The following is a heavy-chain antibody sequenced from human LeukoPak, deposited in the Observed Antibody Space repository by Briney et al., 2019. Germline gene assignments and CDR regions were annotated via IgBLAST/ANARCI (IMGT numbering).Heavy chain of an antibody. CDR2: IKQDGSEK. D-gene: IGHD5-18*01. CDR3: ARDKGGFSYGYDY. CDR1: GFTVSSNY. V-gene: IGHV3-7*01. Sequence: GGSLRLSCAASGFTVSSNYMSWVRQAPGKGLEWVANIKQDGSEKYYMDSVKGRFTISRDNAKNSLYLQMNSLRAEDTAVYYCARDKGGFSYGYDYWGQGTLVTVSS. J-gene: IGHJ4*02.